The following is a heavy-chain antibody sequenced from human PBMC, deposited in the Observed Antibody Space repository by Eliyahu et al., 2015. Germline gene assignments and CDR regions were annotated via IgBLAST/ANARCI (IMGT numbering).Heavy chain of an antibody. D-gene: IGHD6-13*01. CDR1: GFSLSTSGMC. J-gene: IGHJ4*02. V-gene: IGHV2-70*15. CDR3: ARTGGGFGSSCPFDY. Sequence: QVTLRESGPALVKPTQTLTLTCTFSGFSLSTSGMCVSWIRQPPGKALEWLARIDWDDDKYYSTSLKTRLTISKDTSKNQVVLTMTNMDPVDTATYYCARTGGGFGSSCPFDYWGQGTLVTVSS. CDR2: IDWDDDK.